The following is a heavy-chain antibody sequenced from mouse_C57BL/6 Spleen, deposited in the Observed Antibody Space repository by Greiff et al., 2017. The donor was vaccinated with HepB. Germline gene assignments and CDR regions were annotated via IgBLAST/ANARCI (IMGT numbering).Heavy chain of an antibody. CDR2: IDPETGGT. V-gene: IGHV1-15*01. Sequence: VQLQQSGAELVRPGASVTLSCKASGYTFTDYEMHWVKQTPVHGLEWIGAIDPETGGTAYNQKFKGKAILTADKSSSTAYMELRSLTSEDSAVYYCTRERVTDYAMDYWGQGTSVTVSS. D-gene: IGHD2-2*01. J-gene: IGHJ4*01. CDR1: GYTFTDYE. CDR3: TRERVTDYAMDY.